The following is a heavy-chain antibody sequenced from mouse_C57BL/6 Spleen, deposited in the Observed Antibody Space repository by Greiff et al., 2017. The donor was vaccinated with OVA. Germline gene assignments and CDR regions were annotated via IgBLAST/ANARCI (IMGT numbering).Heavy chain of an antibody. CDR3: ARNSDWYFDV. CDR2: INPSSGYT. J-gene: IGHJ1*03. V-gene: IGHV1-4*01. CDR1: GYTFTSYT. Sequence: VQLQQSGAELARPGASVKMSCKASGYTFTSYTMHWVKQRPGQGLEWIGYINPSSGYTKYNQKFKDKATLTADKSSSTAYMQLSNLTSEDSAVYYCARNSDWYFDVWGTGTTVTVSS.